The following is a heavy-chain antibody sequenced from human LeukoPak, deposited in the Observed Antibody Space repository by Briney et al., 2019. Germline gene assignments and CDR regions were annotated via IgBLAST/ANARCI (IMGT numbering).Heavy chain of an antibody. D-gene: IGHD3-10*02. CDR1: GFTFSSYE. V-gene: IGHV3-48*03. J-gene: IGHJ6*04. Sequence: GGSLRLSCAASGFTFSSYEMDWVRQAPGKGLEWVSYISSSGSTIYYADSVKGRFTISRDNAKNSLYLQMNSLRAEDTAVYYCAELGITMIGGVWGKGTTVAISS. CDR2: ISSSGSTI. CDR3: AELGITMIGGV.